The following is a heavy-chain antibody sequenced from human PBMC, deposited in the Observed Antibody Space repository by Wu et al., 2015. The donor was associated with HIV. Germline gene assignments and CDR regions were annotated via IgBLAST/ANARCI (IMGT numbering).Heavy chain of an antibody. CDR1: GYTFTGYY. V-gene: IGHV1-18*04. Sequence: QVQLVQSGTEMKKSGASMKVSCKTSGYTFTGYYIHWVRQAPGQGLEWMGWISAYNGNTNYAQKLQGRVTMTTDTSTSTAYMELRSLRSDDTAVYYCARASLWFGRPWYFDLWGRGTLVTVSS. D-gene: IGHD3-10*01. CDR3: ARASLWFGRPWYFDL. CDR2: ISAYNGNT. J-gene: IGHJ2*01.